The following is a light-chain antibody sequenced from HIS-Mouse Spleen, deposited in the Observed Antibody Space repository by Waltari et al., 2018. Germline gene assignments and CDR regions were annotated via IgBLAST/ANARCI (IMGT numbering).Light chain of an antibody. CDR3: CSYAGSRV. J-gene: IGLJ3*02. Sequence: QSALTQPASVSGSPGQSITISCTGTSSDAGSYNIVSWYQQHPGKAPKLMIYEGSKRPSGVSNRFSGSKSGNTASLTISGLQAEDEADYYCCSYAGSRVFGGGTKLTVL. CDR1: SSDAGSYNI. CDR2: EGS. V-gene: IGLV2-23*01.